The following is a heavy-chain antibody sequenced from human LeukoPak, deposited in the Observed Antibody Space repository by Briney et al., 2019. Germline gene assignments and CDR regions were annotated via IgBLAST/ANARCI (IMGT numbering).Heavy chain of an antibody. Sequence: SVKVSCKASGGTFSSYAISWVRQAPGQGLEWMGRIIPIFGTANYAQKFQGRVTITTDESTSTAYMELSSLRSEDTAVYYCASFRMRDYGDYADYFDYWGQGTMVTVSS. CDR3: ASFRMRDYGDYADYFDY. J-gene: IGHJ4*02. CDR2: IIPIFGTA. D-gene: IGHD4-17*01. CDR1: GGTFSSYA. V-gene: IGHV1-69*05.